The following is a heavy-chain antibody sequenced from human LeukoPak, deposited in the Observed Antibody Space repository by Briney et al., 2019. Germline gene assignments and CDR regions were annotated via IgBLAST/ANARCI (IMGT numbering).Heavy chain of an antibody. D-gene: IGHD6-19*01. CDR1: GFTFSSYS. V-gene: IGHV3-21*04. Sequence: GGSLRLSCAASGFTFSSYSMNWVRQAPGKGLEWVSSISSSSSYIYYADSVKGRFTISRDNAKNSLHLQMNSLTAEDTALYYCARDVYSSAWYGYFDLWGRGTLVTVSS. CDR2: ISSSSSYI. J-gene: IGHJ2*01. CDR3: ARDVYSSAWYGYFDL.